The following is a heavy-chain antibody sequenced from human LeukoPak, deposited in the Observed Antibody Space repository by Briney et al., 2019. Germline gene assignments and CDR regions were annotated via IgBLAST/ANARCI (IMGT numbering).Heavy chain of an antibody. D-gene: IGHD1-14*01. J-gene: IGHJ4*02. Sequence: ASVKVSCKASGYTFTGYYMHWVRQAPGQGLEWTGWINPNSGGTNYAQKFQGRVTMTRDTSISTAYMELSRLRSDDTAVYYCARGHFLPDPTVRPFDYWGQGTLVTVSS. CDR2: INPNSGGT. CDR3: ARGHFLPDPTVRPFDY. V-gene: IGHV1-2*02. CDR1: GYTFTGYY.